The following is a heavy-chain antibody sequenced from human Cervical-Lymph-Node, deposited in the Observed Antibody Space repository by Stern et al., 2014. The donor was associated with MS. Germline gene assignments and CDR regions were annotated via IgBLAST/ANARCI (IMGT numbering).Heavy chain of an antibody. Sequence: VQLVQSGGGLVQPGGSLRLSCAASGFTFSNYAMNWVRQAPGKGLAWVSGISVNGRNTYYADSVKGRFTISRDTSTHTLYLQMGSLRADDTAIYYCGVAGNYWGQGTLVTVSS. CDR2: ISVNGRNT. CDR1: GFTFSNYA. D-gene: IGHD1-1*01. J-gene: IGHJ4*02. CDR3: GVAGNY. V-gene: IGHV3-23*04.